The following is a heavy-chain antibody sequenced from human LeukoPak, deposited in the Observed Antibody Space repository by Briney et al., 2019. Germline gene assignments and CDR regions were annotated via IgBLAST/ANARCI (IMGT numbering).Heavy chain of an antibody. V-gene: IGHV3-48*02. J-gene: IGHJ4*02. CDR1: GFTFSTYS. Sequence: GGSLRLSCTASGFTFSTYSMNWVRQAPGKGLEWVSYISSSSSTIYYADSVEGRFTISRDNAKNSLYLQMNSLRDGDTAVYYCARASFQRWLQLGGDWGQGALVTVSS. CDR3: ARASFQRWLQLGGD. CDR2: ISSSSSTI. D-gene: IGHD5-24*01.